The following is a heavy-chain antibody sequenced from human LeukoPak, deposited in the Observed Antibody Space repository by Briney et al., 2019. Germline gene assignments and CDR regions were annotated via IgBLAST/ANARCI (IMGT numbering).Heavy chain of an antibody. CDR2: IYYSGST. V-gene: IGHV4-39*07. CDR3: ARGGGSSWYGYYFDY. Sequence: SETLSLTCTVSGGSISSSSYYWGWIRQPPGKGLEWIGSIYYSGSTYYNPSLKSRVTISVDTSKDQFSLKLSSVTAADTAVYYCARGGGSSWYGYYFDYWGQGTLVTVSS. D-gene: IGHD6-13*01. J-gene: IGHJ4*02. CDR1: GGSISSSSYY.